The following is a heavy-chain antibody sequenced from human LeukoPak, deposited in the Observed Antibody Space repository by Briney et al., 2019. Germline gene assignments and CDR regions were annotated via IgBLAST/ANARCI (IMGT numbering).Heavy chain of an antibody. CDR1: GGSISSGGYS. CDR2: IYHSGST. CDR3: ARGSPGMEGDWFVP. Sequence: SQTLSLTCAVSGGSISSGGYSWSWIRQPPGKGLEWIGYIYHSGSTYYNPSLKSRVTISVDRSKNQFSLKLSSVTAADTAVYYCARGSPGMEGDWFVPWGQGTLVTVSS. D-gene: IGHD3-10*01. J-gene: IGHJ5*02. V-gene: IGHV4-30-2*01.